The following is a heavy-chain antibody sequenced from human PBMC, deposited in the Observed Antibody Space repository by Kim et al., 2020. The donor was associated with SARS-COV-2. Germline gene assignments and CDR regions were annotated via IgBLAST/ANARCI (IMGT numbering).Heavy chain of an antibody. Sequence: GGSLRLSCAASGFTFSDYYMSWIRQAPGKGLEWVSYISSSGSTIYYADSVKGRFTISRDNAKNSLYLQMNSLRAEDTAVYYCARDLGGFLTGYFSYYYYGMDVWGQGTTVTVSS. CDR2: ISSSGSTI. CDR3: ARDLGGFLTGYFSYYYYGMDV. J-gene: IGHJ6*02. D-gene: IGHD3-9*01. CDR1: GFTFSDYY. V-gene: IGHV3-11*01.